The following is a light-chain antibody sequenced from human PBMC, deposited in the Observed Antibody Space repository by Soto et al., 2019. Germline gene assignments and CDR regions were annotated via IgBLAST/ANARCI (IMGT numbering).Light chain of an antibody. CDR1: ETITTS. CDR3: QQYNFYWT. V-gene: IGKV1-5*01. J-gene: IGKJ1*01. CDR2: DAS. Sequence: DIQMTQSPSTLSASVGDGVTITCRASETITTSLAWYQQQPGTAPKVLIYDASTLESGVPSRFSGSGSGTELTLTISNLQPDDFATYYCQQYNFYWTFGQGTKVDIK.